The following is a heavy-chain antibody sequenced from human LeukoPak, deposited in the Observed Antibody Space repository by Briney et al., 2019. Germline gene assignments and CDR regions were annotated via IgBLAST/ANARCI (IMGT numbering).Heavy chain of an antibody. J-gene: IGHJ4*02. CDR1: GFTFSSYG. CDR2: IRYDGSNK. CDR3: ANTGYSSGWRHFDY. Sequence: GGSLRLSCAASGFTFSSYGMHWVRQAPGKGLEWVAFIRYDGSNKYYAGSVKGRFTISRDNSKNTLYLQMNSLRAEDTAVYYCANTGYSSGWRHFDYWGQGTLVTVSS. V-gene: IGHV3-30*02. D-gene: IGHD6-19*01.